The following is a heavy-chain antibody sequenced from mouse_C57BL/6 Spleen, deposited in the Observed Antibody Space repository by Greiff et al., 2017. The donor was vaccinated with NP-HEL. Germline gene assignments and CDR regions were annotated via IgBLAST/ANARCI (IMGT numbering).Heavy chain of an antibody. J-gene: IGHJ4*01. CDR2: INPNNGGT. CDR3: AGWGQLTPEDAMDY. V-gene: IGHV1-22*01. D-gene: IGHD1-1*02. Sequence: EVQLQQSGPELVKPGASVKMSCKASGYTFTDYNMHWVKQSHGQSLEWIGYINPNNGGTSYNQEFKGKATLTVNKSSSTAYMELRSLTSEDSAVDYWAGWGQLTPEDAMDYWGQGTSVTVSS. CDR1: GYTFTDYN.